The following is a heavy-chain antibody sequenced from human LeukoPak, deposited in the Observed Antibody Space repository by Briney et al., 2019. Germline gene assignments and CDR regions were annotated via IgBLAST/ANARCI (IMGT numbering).Heavy chain of an antibody. CDR1: GYTFTSYD. D-gene: IGHD2-15*01. J-gene: IGHJ6*02. Sequence: ASVKVSCKASGYTFTSYDINWVRQAPGQGLEWMGWVSAYNVNTNYAQKLQGRVTMTTDTSTSTAYMELRSLRSDDTAVYYCARLDIVLMVAATPLHYGMDVWGQGTTVTVSS. CDR3: ARLDIVLMVAATPLHYGMDV. CDR2: VSAYNVNT. V-gene: IGHV1-18*01.